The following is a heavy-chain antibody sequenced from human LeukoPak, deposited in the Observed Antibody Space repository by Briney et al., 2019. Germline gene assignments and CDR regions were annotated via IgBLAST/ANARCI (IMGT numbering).Heavy chain of an antibody. CDR1: GFTFSSYS. CDR3: AKDLQQWDFDY. D-gene: IGHD6-19*01. CDR2: ISSSSSTI. V-gene: IGHV3-48*01. J-gene: IGHJ4*02. Sequence: GGSLRLSCAASGFTFSSYSMNWVRQAPGKGLEWVSYISSSSSTIYYADSVKGRFTISRDNSKDTLYLQMNSLRAEDTAVYYCAKDLQQWDFDYWGQGTLVTVSS.